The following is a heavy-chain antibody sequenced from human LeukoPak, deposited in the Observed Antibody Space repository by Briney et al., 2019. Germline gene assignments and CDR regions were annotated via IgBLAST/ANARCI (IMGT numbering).Heavy chain of an antibody. Sequence: GGSLRLSCAASGFTFDDYAMHWVRQAPGKGLEWVSGISWNSGSIGYADSVKGRFTISRGNAKNSLYLQMNSLRAEDTALYYCAKGGITVTTPEFDYWGQGTLVTVSS. CDR1: GFTFDDYA. V-gene: IGHV3-9*01. CDR2: ISWNSGSI. D-gene: IGHD4-17*01. CDR3: AKGGITVTTPEFDY. J-gene: IGHJ4*02.